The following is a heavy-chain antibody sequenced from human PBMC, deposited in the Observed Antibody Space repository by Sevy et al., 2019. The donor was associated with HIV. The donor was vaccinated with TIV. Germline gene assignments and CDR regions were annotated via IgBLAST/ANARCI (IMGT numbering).Heavy chain of an antibody. V-gene: IGHV3-11*01. D-gene: IGHD5-18*01. CDR3: ARVRYNYGSYYFDY. CDR1: TFTFSDYY. Sequence: GGSLRLSCAASTFTFSDYYMTWIRQAPGKGLEWVSHISSGGSNKYYADPVKGRFTISRDNAKNSLYLQMNSLRVEETALYYCARVRYNYGSYYFDYWGQGTLVTVSS. CDR2: ISSGGSNK. J-gene: IGHJ4*02.